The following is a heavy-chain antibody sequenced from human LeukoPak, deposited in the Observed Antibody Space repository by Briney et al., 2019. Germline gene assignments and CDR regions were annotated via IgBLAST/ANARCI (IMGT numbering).Heavy chain of an antibody. J-gene: IGHJ5*02. CDR3: AKEPREYCSSTSCPNWFDP. CDR1: GFTFSSYA. V-gene: IGHV3-23*01. Sequence: PGGSLRLSCAASGFTFSSYAMSWVRQAPGKGLEWVSAISASGGTTYYADSVKGRFTISRDNSENTLFLQMNSLRAEDTAVYYCAKEPREYCSSTSCPNWFDPWGQGTLVTVSS. D-gene: IGHD2-2*01. CDR2: ISASGGTT.